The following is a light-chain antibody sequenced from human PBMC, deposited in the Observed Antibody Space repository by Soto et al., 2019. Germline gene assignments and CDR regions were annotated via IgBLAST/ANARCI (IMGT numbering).Light chain of an antibody. CDR1: QSVSSN. J-gene: IGKJ5*01. CDR2: GAS. CDR3: QLGIT. Sequence: EIVMTQSPATLSVSPGERATLSCRASQSVSSNLAGYQQKPGQAPRLLIYGASTRATGIPARFSGSGSGTEFTLTISSLQSEDFAVYYCQLGITFGQGTRLEIK. V-gene: IGKV3-15*01.